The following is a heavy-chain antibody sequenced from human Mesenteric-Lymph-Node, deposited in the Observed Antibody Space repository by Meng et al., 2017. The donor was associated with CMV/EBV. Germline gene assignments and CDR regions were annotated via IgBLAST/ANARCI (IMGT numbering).Heavy chain of an antibody. Sequence: GGSLRLSCVASGLTFSNYGIYWLRQSPVKGLEWVASIQYDGANEYYADAVKGRFTISRDNSKKTLYLQMNSLRPDDTAVYYCAKDPHEFWTGYFLDSWGQGTLVTVSS. J-gene: IGHJ4*02. CDR1: GLTFSNYG. V-gene: IGHV3-30*02. CDR2: IQYDGANE. D-gene: IGHD3/OR15-3a*01. CDR3: AKDPHEFWTGYFLDS.